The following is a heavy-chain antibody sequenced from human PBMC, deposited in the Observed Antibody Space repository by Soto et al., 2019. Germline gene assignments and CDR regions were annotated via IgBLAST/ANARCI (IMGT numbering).Heavy chain of an antibody. V-gene: IGHV1-18*01. Sequence: QVQLVQSGAEVKKPGASVKVSCKASGYTFTNYGINWVRQAPGQGLEWMGWISASNGNTNYAQRVQGRVTMTTDTSTSTAYMALRSLRSDDTAVYYCARSQSGDYEGCGYWGQGTLVTVSS. CDR2: ISASNGNT. CDR1: GYTFTNYG. D-gene: IGHD4-17*01. J-gene: IGHJ4*02. CDR3: ARSQSGDYEGCGY.